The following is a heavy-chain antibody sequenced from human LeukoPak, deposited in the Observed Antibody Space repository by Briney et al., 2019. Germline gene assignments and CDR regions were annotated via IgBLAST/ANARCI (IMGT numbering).Heavy chain of an antibody. CDR3: ARRGRVVPAALGAFDI. CDR1: GGTFSSYA. D-gene: IGHD2-2*01. V-gene: IGHV1-69*13. J-gene: IGHJ3*02. Sequence: ASVKVSCKASGGTFSSYAISWVRQAPGQGLEWMGGIIPIFGTANYAQKFQGRVTITADESTSTAYMELSSLRSEDTAVYYCARRGRVVPAALGAFDIWGQGTMVTVSS. CDR2: IIPIFGTA.